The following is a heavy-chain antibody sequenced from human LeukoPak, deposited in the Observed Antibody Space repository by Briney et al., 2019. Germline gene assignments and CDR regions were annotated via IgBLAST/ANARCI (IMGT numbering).Heavy chain of an antibody. CDR2: ISSNGGST. CDR3: ARTGNFEY. CDR1: GFTFSSYA. J-gene: IGHJ4*02. Sequence: PGGSLRLSCAASGFTFSSYAMHWVRQAPGKGLEYVSAISSNGGSTYYANSVKGRFTISRDNSKNTLYLQMGSLRAEDMAVYYCARTGNFEYWGQGTLVTVSS. D-gene: IGHD6-13*01. V-gene: IGHV3-64*01.